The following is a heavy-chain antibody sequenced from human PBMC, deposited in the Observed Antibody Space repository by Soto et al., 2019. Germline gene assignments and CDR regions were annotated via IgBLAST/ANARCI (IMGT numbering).Heavy chain of an antibody. D-gene: IGHD1-26*01. Sequence: QVQLVQSGAEVKKPGSSVKVSCKASGGTFSSYAISWVRQAPGQGLEWMGGIIPLFGTANYAQKFQGRVTITADESTSTAYMERSSLRSEDTAVYYCARIHSGSYLGGVTAFDIWGQGTMVTVSS. J-gene: IGHJ3*02. V-gene: IGHV1-69*01. CDR3: ARIHSGSYLGGVTAFDI. CDR1: GGTFSSYA. CDR2: IIPLFGTA.